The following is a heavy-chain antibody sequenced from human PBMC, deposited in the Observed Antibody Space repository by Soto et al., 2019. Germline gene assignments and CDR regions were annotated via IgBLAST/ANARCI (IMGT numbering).Heavy chain of an antibody. J-gene: IGHJ3*02. CDR2: IYSGGST. D-gene: IGHD5-12*01. Sequence: GGSLRLSCAASGFTVSSNYMSWVRQAPGKGLEWVSVIYSGGSTYYADSVKGRFTISRDNSKNTLYLQMNSLRAEDTAVYYCARDLGGGYAVTGAFDIWGQGTMVTVSS. CDR3: ARDLGGGYAVTGAFDI. CDR1: GFTVSSNY. V-gene: IGHV3-66*01.